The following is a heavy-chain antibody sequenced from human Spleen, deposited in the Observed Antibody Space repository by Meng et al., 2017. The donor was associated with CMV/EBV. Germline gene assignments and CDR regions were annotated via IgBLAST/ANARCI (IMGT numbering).Heavy chain of an antibody. D-gene: IGHD1-26*01. Sequence: ASVKVSCKASGYTFTSYDINWVRQATGQGLEWMGWMNPNSGNTGYAQKVQGRVTMTTDTSTSTAYMELRSLRSDDTAVYYWARERRSYSSYYYGMDVWGQGTTVTVSS. V-gene: IGHV1-8*01. CDR3: ARERRSYSSYYYGMDV. CDR2: MNPNSGNT. CDR1: GYTFTSYD. J-gene: IGHJ6*02.